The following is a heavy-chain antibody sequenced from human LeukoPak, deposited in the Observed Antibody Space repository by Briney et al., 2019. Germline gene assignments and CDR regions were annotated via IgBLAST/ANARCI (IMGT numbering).Heavy chain of an antibody. CDR3: ARESRGGSYYPYYYYMDV. CDR1: GYTFTSYG. J-gene: IGHJ6*03. Sequence: ASVKVSCKASGYTFTSYGISWVRQAPGQGLEWMGWISAYNGNTNYAQKLQGRVTMTTDTSTSTAYMELRSLRSDDTAVYYCARESRGGSYYPYYYYMDVWGKGTTVTVSS. V-gene: IGHV1-18*01. CDR2: ISAYNGNT. D-gene: IGHD1-26*01.